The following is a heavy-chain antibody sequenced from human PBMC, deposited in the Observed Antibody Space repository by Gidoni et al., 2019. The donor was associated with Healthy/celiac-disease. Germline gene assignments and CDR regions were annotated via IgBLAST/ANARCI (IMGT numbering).Heavy chain of an antibody. CDR1: GFTFRSYA. J-gene: IGHJ3*02. Sequence: EVQLVESGGGLVQPGGSLRLSCSASGFTFRSYAMHWVRQAPGKGLEYVSAISSNGGSTYYADSVKGRFTISRDNSKNTLYLQMSSLRAEDTAVYYCVKVNYYDSSGYLDAFDIWGQGTMVTVSS. V-gene: IGHV3-64D*06. D-gene: IGHD3-22*01. CDR3: VKVNYYDSSGYLDAFDI. CDR2: ISSNGGST.